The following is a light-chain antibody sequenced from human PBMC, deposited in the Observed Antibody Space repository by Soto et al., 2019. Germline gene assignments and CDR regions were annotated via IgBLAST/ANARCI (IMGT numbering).Light chain of an antibody. Sequence: DIQMSKSASTLSGSVGESVTITCRASQTISSWLAWYQQKPGKAPKLLIYKASTLKSGVPSRFSGSGSGTEFTLTISSLQPDDFATYYCQQYNSYSWTFGQGTKVDIK. V-gene: IGKV1-5*03. CDR2: KAS. CDR3: QQYNSYSWT. J-gene: IGKJ1*01. CDR1: QTISSW.